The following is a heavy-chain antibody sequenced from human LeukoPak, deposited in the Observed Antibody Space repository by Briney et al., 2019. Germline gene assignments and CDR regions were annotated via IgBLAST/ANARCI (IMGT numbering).Heavy chain of an antibody. V-gene: IGHV3-30*18. CDR1: GFTLSSDG. CDR2: ISYDGSNK. CDR3: AKSHWDGYKDY. J-gene: IGHJ4*02. Sequence: GGSLRLSCAASGFTLSSDGMHWVRQAPGKGLEWVAVISYDGSNKYYADSVKGRFTISRDNSKNTLYLQMNSLRAEDTAVYYCAKSHWDGYKDYWGQGTLVTVSS. D-gene: IGHD5-24*01.